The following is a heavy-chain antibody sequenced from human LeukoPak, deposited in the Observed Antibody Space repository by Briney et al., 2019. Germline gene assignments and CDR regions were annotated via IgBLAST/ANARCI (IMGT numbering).Heavy chain of an antibody. J-gene: IGHJ4*02. V-gene: IGHV1-18*01. CDR3: ARGGPFPSSSSSREYYLGY. CDR1: GYDFINYG. CDR2: RRIYNGNT. D-gene: IGHD6-6*01. Sequence: GASVKVSCKASGYDFINYGISWVGQAPGQGLEWMGWRRIYNGNTDYKLQGRVTMTTDTSTNTAYMEVRSLRSDDTAVYYCARGGPFPSSSSSREYYLGYWGQGTLVTVSS.